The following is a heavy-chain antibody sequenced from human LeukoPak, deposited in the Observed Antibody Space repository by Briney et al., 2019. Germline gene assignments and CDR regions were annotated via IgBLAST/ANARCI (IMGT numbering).Heavy chain of an antibody. D-gene: IGHD2-2*01. CDR1: GFTFSSYA. V-gene: IGHV3-23*01. Sequence: GGSLRLSCAASGFTFSSYAMSWVRQAPGKGLEWVSAISGSGGSTYYADSVKGRFTISRDNSKNTLYLQMNSLRVGDTAVYYCAKDRTSVVSAAPDYWGQGTLVTVSS. CDR2: ISGSGGST. J-gene: IGHJ4*02. CDR3: AKDRTSVVSAAPDY.